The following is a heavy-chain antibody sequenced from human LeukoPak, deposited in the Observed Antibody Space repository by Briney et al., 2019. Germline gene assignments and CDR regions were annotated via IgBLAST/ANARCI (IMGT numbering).Heavy chain of an antibody. CDR1: GFTFSSFG. J-gene: IGHJ6*02. CDR2: FRSGTYSS. V-gene: IGHV3-23*01. CDR3: VKGSGSSSRSRRHGYGMDV. D-gene: IGHD6-13*01. Sequence: PGGSLRLSCAASGFTFSSFGMNWVRQAPGKGLEWVSGFRSGTYSSYYADSVRGRFTISRDNSKNTLSLQMNSLRDEDTAVYYCVKGSGSSSRSRRHGYGMDVWGQGTMVTVSS.